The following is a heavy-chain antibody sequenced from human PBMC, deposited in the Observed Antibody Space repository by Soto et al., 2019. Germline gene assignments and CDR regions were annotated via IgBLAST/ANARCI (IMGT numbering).Heavy chain of an antibody. CDR3: VKPKEHFYDSSPGET. CDR1: GFTFSNYG. V-gene: IGHV3-30*18. D-gene: IGHD3-22*01. Sequence: LRLSCAASGFTFSNYGMHWVRQAPGKGLEWVAIISFDGNNKYYSDSVKGRFIISRDNSKNMVFLQMNSLRPEDTAVYYCVKPKEHFYDSSPGETWGQGTPVTVSS. CDR2: ISFDGNNK. J-gene: IGHJ5*02.